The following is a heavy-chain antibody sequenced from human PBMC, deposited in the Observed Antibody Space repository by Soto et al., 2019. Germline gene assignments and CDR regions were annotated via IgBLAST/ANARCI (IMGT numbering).Heavy chain of an antibody. CDR2: IKSKTDGGTT. J-gene: IGHJ6*02. Sequence: GGSLRLSCAASGFTFSNAWMSWVRQAPGKGLGWVGRIKSKTDGGTTDYAAPVKGRFTISRDDSKNTLYLQMNSLKTEDTAVYYCTTDTRVGNYVYYYYYGMDVWGQGTTVTVSS. D-gene: IGHD1-7*01. V-gene: IGHV3-15*01. CDR3: TTDTRVGNYVYYYYYGMDV. CDR1: GFTFSNAW.